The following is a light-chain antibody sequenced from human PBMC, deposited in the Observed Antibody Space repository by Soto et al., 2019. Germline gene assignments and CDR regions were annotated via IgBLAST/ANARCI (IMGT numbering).Light chain of an antibody. V-gene: IGKV1-5*03. CDR2: KAS. CDR3: QHYNSYSEA. Sequence: DIQMTQSPSTLSASVGDRVTITCRASQSISSWLAWYQQKPGKAPKLLIYKASSLESGVPSRFSATVSGTEFSLTITSLQPEDFATYYCQHYNSYSEAFGQGTKVDI. CDR1: QSISSW. J-gene: IGKJ1*01.